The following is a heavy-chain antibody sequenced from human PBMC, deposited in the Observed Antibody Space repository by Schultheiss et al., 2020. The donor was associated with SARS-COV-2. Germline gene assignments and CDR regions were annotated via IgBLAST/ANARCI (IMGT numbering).Heavy chain of an antibody. D-gene: IGHD2-21*01. CDR2: ISSNGGST. CDR1: GFTFSSYA. CDR3: ARDFNPEVAQGGWFDP. J-gene: IGHJ5*02. Sequence: GESLKISCSASGFTFSSYAMHWVRQAPGKGLEYVSAISSNGGSTYYADSVKGRFTISRDNSKNTLYLQMNSLRAEDTAVYYCARDFNPEVAQGGWFDPWGQGTLVTVSS. V-gene: IGHV3-64*04.